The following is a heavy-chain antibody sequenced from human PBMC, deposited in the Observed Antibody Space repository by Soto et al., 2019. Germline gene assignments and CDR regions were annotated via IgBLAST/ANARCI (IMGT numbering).Heavy chain of an antibody. D-gene: IGHD1-26*01. CDR3: ARGEDDSKVGRT. Sequence: QAHLQQWGAGVLKPSETLSLTCGVYGESCSGYCCSWTRQPPGKGLEWIGEIHPSGSTYYNPSLRTRVTLSLDTSKNQFSLKLNSVTAADTAVYACARGEDDSKVGRTWGQGTLVTVSS. CDR1: GESCSGYC. J-gene: IGHJ5*02. V-gene: IGHV4-34*02. CDR2: IHPSGST.